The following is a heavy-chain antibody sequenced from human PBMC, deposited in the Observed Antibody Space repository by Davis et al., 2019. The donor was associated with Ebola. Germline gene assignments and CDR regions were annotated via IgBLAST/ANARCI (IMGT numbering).Heavy chain of an antibody. CDR2: IHYRGST. V-gene: IGHV4-39*01. J-gene: IGHJ6*04. D-gene: IGHD4-17*01. CDR1: GGSISSSSYY. Sequence: MPSETLSLTCRVSGGSISSSSYYWGWIRQPPGKGLEWIGSIHYRGSTDYNPSLKSRVTISVETSKNQFSLKLSSVTAADTAMYYCARIMVTTDTLTYFYYGMDVWGKGTTVTVSS. CDR3: ARIMVTTDTLTYFYYGMDV.